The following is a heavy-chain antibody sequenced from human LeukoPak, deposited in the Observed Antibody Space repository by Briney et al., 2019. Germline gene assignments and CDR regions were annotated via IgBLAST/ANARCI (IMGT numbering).Heavy chain of an antibody. V-gene: IGHV3-53*01. J-gene: IGHJ4*02. CDR3: ARGSDGYNPIDY. CDR2: IYSGGST. D-gene: IGHD5-24*01. Sequence: GGSLRLSCAASGFTVSSNYMNWVRQAPGKGLEWVSVIYSGGSTYYADSVKGRFTISRDNSKNTLYLQMNSLRAEDTAVYYCARGSDGYNPIDYWGQGTLVTVSS. CDR1: GFTVSSNY.